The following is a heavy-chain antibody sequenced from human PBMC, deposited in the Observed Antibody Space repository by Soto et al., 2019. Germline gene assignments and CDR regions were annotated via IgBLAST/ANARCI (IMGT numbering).Heavy chain of an antibody. J-gene: IGHJ4*02. CDR1: GFTFSNYA. Sequence: QVQLVESGGGVVQPGRSLRLSCAASGFTFSNYAMHWVRQAPGKGLEWVARISHDGSFEHYADSAEGRFTISRDSSDNMLSLQMTTLRTEDTAMYYCAREIRGDYHAYWGEGTLVTVSP. CDR2: ISHDGSFE. V-gene: IGHV3-30-3*01. CDR3: AREIRGDYHAY. D-gene: IGHD4-17*01.